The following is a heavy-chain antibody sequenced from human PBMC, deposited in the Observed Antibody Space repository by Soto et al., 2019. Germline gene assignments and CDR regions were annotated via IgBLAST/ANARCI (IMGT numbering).Heavy chain of an antibody. J-gene: IGHJ5*02. CDR3: ARLGFNYYGSGSYSDWFDP. CDR1: GGSISSYY. V-gene: IGHV4-59*08. D-gene: IGHD3-10*01. CDR2: IYYSGST. Sequence: PSETLSLTCTVSGGSISSYYWSWIRQPPGKGLEWIGYIYYSGSTNYNPSLKSRVTISVDTSKNQFSLKLSSVTAADTAVYYCARLGFNYYGSGSYSDWFDPWGQGTLVTVSS.